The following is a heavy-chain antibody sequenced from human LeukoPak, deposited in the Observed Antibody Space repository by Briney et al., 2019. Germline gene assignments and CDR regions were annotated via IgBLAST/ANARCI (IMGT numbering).Heavy chain of an antibody. CDR1: GGSISNYY. D-gene: IGHD3-22*01. V-gene: IGHV4-59*12. J-gene: IGHJ3*02. CDR2: IFYSGST. Sequence: SETLSLTCTLSGGSISNYYWSWIRQPPGKGLEWIGNIFYSGSTNYNPSLKSRVTMSADTSKNQFSLKLRSVTVAGTAVYYCAKGTDYYDGSGYSHGPFDIWGQGTMVTVSS. CDR3: AKGTDYYDGSGYSHGPFDI.